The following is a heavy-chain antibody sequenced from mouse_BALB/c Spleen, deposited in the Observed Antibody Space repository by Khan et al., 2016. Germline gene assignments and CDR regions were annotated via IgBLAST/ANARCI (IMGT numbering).Heavy chain of an antibody. V-gene: IGHV4-1*02. CDR1: GLVFSRYW. J-gene: IGHJ3*01. CDR2: INPDSSTI. Sequence: EVQLQESGGGLVQPGGSLKLSCAASGLVFSRYWMSWVRQAPGIGLEWIGEINPDSSTINYTPSLKDKFIISRDNAKNTLYLQMSKVRSENTALYYCARLHYYGRFAYWGQGTLVTLSA. CDR3: ARLHYYGRFAY. D-gene: IGHD1-2*01.